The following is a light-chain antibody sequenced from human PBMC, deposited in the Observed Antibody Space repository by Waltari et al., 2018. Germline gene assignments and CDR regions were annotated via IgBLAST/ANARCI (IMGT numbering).Light chain of an antibody. CDR3: AAWDDSLSGRV. CDR2: EFT. CDR1: RNHIGHQYY. J-gene: IGLJ3*02. V-gene: IGLV2-8*01. Sequence: QSALTQPPSASGSPGQTVTISCIGPRNHIGHQYYVPWYQQHPGKAPKLLNYEFTKRPTGVPDRFSGSKSGTSASLAISGLRSEDEADYYCAAWDDSLSGRVFGGGTKLTVL.